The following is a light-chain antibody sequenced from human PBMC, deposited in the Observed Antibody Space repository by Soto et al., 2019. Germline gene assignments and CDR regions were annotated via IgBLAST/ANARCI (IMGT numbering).Light chain of an antibody. J-gene: IGKJ5*01. CDR2: AAS. V-gene: IGKV1-9*01. CDR3: QQLNSYPFIT. Sequence: DIQLTQSPSFLSASVGDRVTITCRASQGINKYLAWYQQKPGKAPKLLIYAASTLQSGVPPRFSGSGSGTEFTLTVSSLQPEDFATYYCQQLNSYPFITFDQGTRLEIK. CDR1: QGINKY.